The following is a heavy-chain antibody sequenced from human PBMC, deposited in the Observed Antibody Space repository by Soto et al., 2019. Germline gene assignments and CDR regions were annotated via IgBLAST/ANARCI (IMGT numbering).Heavy chain of an antibody. J-gene: IGHJ4*02. D-gene: IGHD3-9*01. V-gene: IGHV3-30*03. CDR1: GFTFSSYG. CDR2: ISYDGSNK. Sequence: GGSLRLSCAASGFTFSSYGMHWVRQAPGKGLEWVAVISYDGSNKYYADSVKGRFTISRDNSKNTLYLQMNSLRAEDTAVYYCARFFLTGPSHYRRFYWGQGTLVTVSS. CDR3: ARFFLTGPSHYRRFY.